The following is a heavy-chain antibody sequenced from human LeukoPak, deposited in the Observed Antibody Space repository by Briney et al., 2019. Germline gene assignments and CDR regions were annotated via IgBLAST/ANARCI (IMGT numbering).Heavy chain of an antibody. D-gene: IGHD1-1*01. CDR1: GFTLGSYW. V-gene: IGHV3-7*02. CDR3: ARTTYGDY. J-gene: IGHJ4*02. Sequence: GGSLRLSCAASGFTLGSYWMTWVRQAPRKGLEWAAAVKEDGSETYYVDSVKGRFTISRDNAKNSLYLQMSSLRAEDTAVYYCARTTYGDYWGQGTLVTVSS. CDR2: VKEDGSET.